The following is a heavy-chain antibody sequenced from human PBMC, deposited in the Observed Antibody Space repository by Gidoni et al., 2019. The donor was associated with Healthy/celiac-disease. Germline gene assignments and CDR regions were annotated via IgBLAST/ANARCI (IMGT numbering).Heavy chain of an antibody. D-gene: IGHD2-15*01. Sequence: QVQLVHSGAEVKKPGPPVKVSCQSSVYTFTSDGISWVRQAPGQGLEWIGWISAYNGNTNYAQKLQGRVTMTTGTSTSTAYMELRSLRSDDTAVYYCARVYGGNESPGYWGQGTLVTVSS. CDR1: VYTFTSDG. CDR3: ARVYGGNESPGY. CDR2: ISAYNGNT. J-gene: IGHJ4*02. V-gene: IGHV1-18*01.